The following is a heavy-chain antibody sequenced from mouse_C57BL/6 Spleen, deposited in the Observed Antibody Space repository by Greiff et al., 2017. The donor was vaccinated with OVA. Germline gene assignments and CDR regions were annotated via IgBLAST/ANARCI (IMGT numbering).Heavy chain of an antibody. Sequence: VQLQQPGAELVKPGASVKLSCKASGYTFTSYWMHWVKQRPGQGLEWIGKIHPNSGSTNYNEKFKIKATLTVDKSSSTAYMQLSSLTSEDSAVYYCASTGLQTCAMDYWGQGTSVTVSS. J-gene: IGHJ4*01. V-gene: IGHV1-64*01. CDR2: IHPNSGST. D-gene: IGHD3-1*01. CDR1: GYTFTSYW. CDR3: ASTGLQTCAMDY.